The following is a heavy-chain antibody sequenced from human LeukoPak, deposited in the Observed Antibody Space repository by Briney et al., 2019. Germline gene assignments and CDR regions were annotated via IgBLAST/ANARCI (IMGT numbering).Heavy chain of an antibody. CDR2: INYNGDST. J-gene: IGHJ4*02. V-gene: IGHV3-64*01. D-gene: IGHD5-24*01. CDR3: ARDSGGDAYNDYFDS. Sequence: GGSLRLSRAASGFSFNTYAMHWVRQAPGRGLESVSAINYNGDSTYYANSVKGRFIISRDNSMKTLFLQMGSLRAEDTAVYYCARDSGGDAYNDYFDSWGQGTLVTVSS. CDR1: GFSFNTYA.